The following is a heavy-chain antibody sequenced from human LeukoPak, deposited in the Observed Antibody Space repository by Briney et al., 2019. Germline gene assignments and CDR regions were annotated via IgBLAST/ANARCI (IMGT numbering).Heavy chain of an antibody. CDR1: GFTFSSYG. J-gene: IGHJ6*03. Sequence: GGSLRLSCAASGFTFSSYGMHWVRHAPGKGLEWVAVIWYDGSNKYYADSVKGRFTISRDNSKNTLYLQMNSLRVEDTAVYYCARDSEWEPTSGNYCHSMDVWGKGTTVTVSS. V-gene: IGHV3-33*01. CDR3: ARDSEWEPTSGNYCHSMDV. CDR2: IWYDGSNK. D-gene: IGHD1-26*01.